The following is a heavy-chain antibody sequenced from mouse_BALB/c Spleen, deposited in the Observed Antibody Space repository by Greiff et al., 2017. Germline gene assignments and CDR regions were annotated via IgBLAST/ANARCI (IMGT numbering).Heavy chain of an antibody. CDR1: GFTFSSYA. V-gene: IGHV5-6-5*01. CDR3: ARGRDYEYWYVDV. J-gene: IGHJ1*01. Sequence: EVLLVESGGGLVKPGGSLKLSCAASGFTFSSYAMSWVRQTPEKRLEWVASISSGGSTYYPDSVKGRFTISRENARNILYLQMSSLRSEDTAMYYYARGRDYEYWYVDVWGAGTTVTVSS. D-gene: IGHD2-4*01. CDR2: ISSGGST.